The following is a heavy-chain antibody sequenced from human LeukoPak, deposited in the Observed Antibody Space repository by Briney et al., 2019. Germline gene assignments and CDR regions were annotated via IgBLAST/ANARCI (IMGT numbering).Heavy chain of an antibody. V-gene: IGHV4-38-2*02. CDR1: GYSISSGYY. Sequence: PSETLSLTCTVSGYSISSGYYWGWIRQPPGKGLEWIGSIYHSGSTYYNPSLKSRVTISVDTSKNQFSLKLSSVTAADTAVYYCARRDSSGYYRLKWFDPWGQGTLVTVSS. CDR3: ARRDSSGYYRLKWFDP. D-gene: IGHD3-22*01. CDR2: IYHSGST. J-gene: IGHJ5*02.